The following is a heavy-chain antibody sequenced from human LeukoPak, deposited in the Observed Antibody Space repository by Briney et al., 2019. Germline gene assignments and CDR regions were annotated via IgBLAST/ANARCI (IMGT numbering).Heavy chain of an antibody. CDR2: ISGSGGST. D-gene: IGHD6-13*01. CDR3: AKDRDSPYYSSSWYYFDY. J-gene: IGHJ4*02. V-gene: IGHV3-23*01. CDR1: GFTFSSYA. Sequence: GGSLRLSCAASGFTFSSYAMSWVRQAPGKGLEWVSAISGSGGSTYYADSVKGRFTISRDNTKNTLYLQMNSLRAEDTAVYYCAKDRDSPYYSSSWYYFDYWGQGTLVTVSS.